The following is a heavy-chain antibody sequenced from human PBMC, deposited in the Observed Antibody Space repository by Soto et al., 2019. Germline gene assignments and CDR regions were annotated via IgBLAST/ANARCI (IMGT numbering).Heavy chain of an antibody. CDR2: ISYDGSKK. V-gene: IGHV3-30-3*01. CDR1: GLTFSSQN. Sequence: PGGSLRLSCAASGLTFSSQNMHWVRQAPGKGPEWVGVISYDGSKKYFADSVKGRFTISRDNSQNMLYLQVSSLRAEDTAIYYCARLWYEGNPDDYWGQGTLVTVSS. CDR3: ARLWYEGNPDDY. D-gene: IGHD6-13*01. J-gene: IGHJ4*02.